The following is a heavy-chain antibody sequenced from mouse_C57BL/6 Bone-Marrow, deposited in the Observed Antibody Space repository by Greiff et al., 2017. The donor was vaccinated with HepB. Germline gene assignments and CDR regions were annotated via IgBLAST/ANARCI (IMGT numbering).Heavy chain of an antibody. CDR2: IYPGDGDT. V-gene: IGHV1-82*01. CDR3: ARSGGWLLRFLDY. CDR1: GYAFSSSW. Sequence: VKLQESGPELVKPGASVKISCKASGYAFSSSWMNWVKQRPGKGLEWIGRIYPGDGDTNYNGKFKGKATLTADKSSSTAYMQLSSLTSEDSAVYFCARSGGWLLRFLDYWGQGTTLTVSS. J-gene: IGHJ2*01. D-gene: IGHD2-3*01.